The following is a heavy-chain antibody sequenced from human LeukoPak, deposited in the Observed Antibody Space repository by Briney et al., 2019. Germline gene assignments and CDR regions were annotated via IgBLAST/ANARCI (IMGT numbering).Heavy chain of an antibody. V-gene: IGHV3-48*03. J-gene: IGHJ6*04. CDR3: AELGITMIGGV. CDR1: GFTFSRYE. Sequence: GGSLRLSCAASGFTFSRYEMNWVRQAPGGGREGVSYISSSGSTIYYADSVKGRFTISRDNAKNSLYLQMNSLRAEDTAVYYCAELGITMIGGVWGKGTTVTISS. CDR2: ISSSGSTI. D-gene: IGHD3-10*02.